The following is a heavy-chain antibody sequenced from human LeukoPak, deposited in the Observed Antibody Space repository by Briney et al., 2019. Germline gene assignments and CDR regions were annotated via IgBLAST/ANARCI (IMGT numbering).Heavy chain of an antibody. CDR3: ARALHCSSTSCYEGLFDY. J-gene: IGHJ4*02. CDR1: GFTFSSYA. V-gene: IGHV3-30-3*01. D-gene: IGHD2-2*01. CDR2: ISYDGSDK. Sequence: GGSLRLSCAASGFTFSSYAMHWVRQAPGKGLEWVAVISYDGSDKYYADSVKGRFTISRDNSKSTLYLQMNSLRAEDTAVYYCARALHCSSTSCYEGLFDYWGQGTLVTVSS.